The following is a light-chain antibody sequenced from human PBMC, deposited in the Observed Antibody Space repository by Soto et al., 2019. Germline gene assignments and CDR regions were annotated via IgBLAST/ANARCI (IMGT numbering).Light chain of an antibody. CDR3: SSYTSSSTVGV. Sequence: QSALTQPASVSGSPGQSITISCTGTSSDVGGYNYVSWYQQHPGKAPKLMIYEVSHRPSGVSNRFSGSKSGNTASLTISGLQAEDEADYYCSSYTSSSTVGVFGGGTKLTVL. CDR1: SSDVGGYNY. V-gene: IGLV2-14*01. CDR2: EVS. J-gene: IGLJ2*01.